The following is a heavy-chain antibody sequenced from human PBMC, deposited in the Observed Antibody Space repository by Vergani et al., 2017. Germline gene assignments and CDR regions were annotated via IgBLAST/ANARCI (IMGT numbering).Heavy chain of an antibody. Sequence: QVQLVESGGGVVQPGRSLRLSCAASGFTFSSYAMHWVRQAPGKGLEWVAVISYDGSNKYYADSVKGRFTISRDTSKNTLYLQMNSLRAEDTAVYYCATLTGTTHTALDVWGKGTTVTVSS. CDR3: ATLTGTTHTALDV. J-gene: IGHJ6*04. CDR1: GFTFSSYA. CDR2: ISYDGSNK. V-gene: IGHV3-30-3*01. D-gene: IGHD1-7*01.